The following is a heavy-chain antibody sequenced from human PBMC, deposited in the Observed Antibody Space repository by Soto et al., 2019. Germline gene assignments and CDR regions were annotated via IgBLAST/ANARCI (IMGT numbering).Heavy chain of an antibody. CDR3: VRQGIGALHGLVDV. J-gene: IGHJ6*02. D-gene: IGHD1-26*01. CDR1: GDSIGTYN. Sequence: QVQLQASGPGLVKPSDTLSLTCTVSGDSIGTYNWGWIRQPPGRRLEWIGYIYSNGGTSYNPALKSLATISADTSTKQYSLRLSSVTAADSAVYYCVRQGIGALHGLVDVWGQGTTVTVSS. V-gene: IGHV4-59*08. CDR2: IYSNGGT.